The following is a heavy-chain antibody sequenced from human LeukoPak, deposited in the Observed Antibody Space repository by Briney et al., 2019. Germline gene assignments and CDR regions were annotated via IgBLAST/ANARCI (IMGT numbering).Heavy chain of an antibody. Sequence: PGGSLRLSCGASGFTFSSYAMSWVRQAPGKGLEWVSAISGSGGSTYYADSVKGRFTISRDNSKNTLYLQMNSLRAEDTAVYYCAKAGPIGYCSSTSCYEGGTFDYWGQGTLVTVSS. V-gene: IGHV3-23*01. CDR1: GFTFSSYA. J-gene: IGHJ4*02. CDR3: AKAGPIGYCSSTSCYEGGTFDY. CDR2: ISGSGGST. D-gene: IGHD2-2*01.